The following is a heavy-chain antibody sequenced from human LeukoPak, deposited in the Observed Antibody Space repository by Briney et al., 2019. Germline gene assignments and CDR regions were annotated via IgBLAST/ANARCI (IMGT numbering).Heavy chain of an antibody. D-gene: IGHD3-22*01. CDR3: AKVYYYDSSGYYYYYYYMDV. V-gene: IGHV3-23*01. CDR1: GFTFSDYN. CDR2: ISSGGGTT. Sequence: GGSLRLSCAASGFTFSDYNMRWIRQAPGKGLEWVSVISSGGGTTYYADSVKGRFTISRDNPNNTLYLQLNSLRAEGTAVYYCAKVYYYDSSGYYYYYYYMDVWGKGTTVTISS. J-gene: IGHJ6*03.